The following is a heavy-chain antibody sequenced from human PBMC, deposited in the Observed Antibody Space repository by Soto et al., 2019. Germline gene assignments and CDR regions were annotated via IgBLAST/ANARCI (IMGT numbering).Heavy chain of an antibody. Sequence: QITLKGSGPTLVTPTQTLTLTCTFSGFSLSTSAVGVGWIRQSPGKALEWLAIIYWDDDKRYSPSLKSRLTITKSTATRQVRLTLTSVDPVNTGAYYCAHIRYFDNSGYLLLDYWGQGTLGTVSS. V-gene: IGHV2-5*02. CDR2: IYWDDDK. CDR1: GFSLSTSAVG. D-gene: IGHD3-22*01. J-gene: IGHJ4*02. CDR3: AHIRYFDNSGYLLLDY.